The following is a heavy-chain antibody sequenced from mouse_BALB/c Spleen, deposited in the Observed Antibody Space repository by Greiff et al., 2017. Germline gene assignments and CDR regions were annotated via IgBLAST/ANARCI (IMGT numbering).Heavy chain of an antibody. V-gene: IGHV1-63*02. J-gene: IGHJ2*01. Sequence: VQLQQSGAELVRPGTSVKLSCKASGYTFTNYWLGWVKQRPGHGLEWIGDIYPGGGYTNYNEKFKGKATLTVDTSSSTAYMQLRSLTSEDSAVYFCARSADRATDYWGQGTTLTVSS. CDR3: ARSADRATDY. CDR2: IYPGGGYT. D-gene: IGHD3-1*01. CDR1: GYTFTNYW.